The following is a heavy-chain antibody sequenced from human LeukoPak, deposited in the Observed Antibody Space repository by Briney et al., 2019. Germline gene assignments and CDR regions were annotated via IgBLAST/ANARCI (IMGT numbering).Heavy chain of an antibody. Sequence: ASVKVSCKASGYTFSDYYIHWVRQAPGQGLEWMGWINPNSGVTNYAQKFQGRVTMTRDTSISTAYMEVRSLRSDDTAVYYCARDLYNYGHLGPLHSWGQGTLVTVSS. CDR2: INPNSGVT. D-gene: IGHD5-18*01. J-gene: IGHJ4*02. CDR3: ARDLYNYGHLGPLHS. CDR1: GYTFSDYY. V-gene: IGHV1-2*02.